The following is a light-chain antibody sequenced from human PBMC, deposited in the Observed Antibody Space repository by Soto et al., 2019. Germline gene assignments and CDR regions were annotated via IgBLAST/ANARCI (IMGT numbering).Light chain of an antibody. CDR3: QVWDSSTSSYV. V-gene: IGLV3-9*01. Sequence: SYELTQPLSVSVALGQTARITRGGNNIGSKNVHWYQQKPGQAPVLVMYRDSNRPSGIPERFSGSNSGNTATLTISRAQAGDEADYYCQVWDSSTSSYVFGTGTKVTVL. CDR1: NIGSKN. J-gene: IGLJ1*01. CDR2: RDS.